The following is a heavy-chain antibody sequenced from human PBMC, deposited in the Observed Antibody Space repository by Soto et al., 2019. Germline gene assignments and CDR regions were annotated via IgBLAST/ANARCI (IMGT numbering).Heavy chain of an antibody. CDR2: ISYDGSNK. CDR1: GFTFSSYG. CDR3: AKGQLWFGELSNSFSSGNFYFDY. Sequence: GGSLRLSCAASGFTFSSYGMHWVRQAPGKGLEWVAVISYDGSNKYYADSVKGRFTISRDNSKNTLYLQMNSLRAEDTAVYYCAKGQLWFGELSNSFSSGNFYFDYWGQGTLVTVSS. V-gene: IGHV3-30*18. J-gene: IGHJ4*02. D-gene: IGHD3-10*01.